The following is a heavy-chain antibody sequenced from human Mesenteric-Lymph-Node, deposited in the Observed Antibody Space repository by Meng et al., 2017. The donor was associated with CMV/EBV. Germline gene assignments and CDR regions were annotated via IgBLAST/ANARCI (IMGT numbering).Heavy chain of an antibody. CDR2: IKQDGSEK. CDR1: GFTFSSYW. Sequence: GGSLRLSCVASGFTFSSYWMSWVRQAPGKGLEWVANIKQDGSEKYYVDSVKGRFTISRDNAKNSLYLQMNSLRAEDTAVYYCARGIVNFGVVIHYFDYWGQGTLVTVSS. CDR3: ARGIVNFGVVIHYFDY. V-gene: IGHV3-7*01. D-gene: IGHD3-3*01. J-gene: IGHJ4*02.